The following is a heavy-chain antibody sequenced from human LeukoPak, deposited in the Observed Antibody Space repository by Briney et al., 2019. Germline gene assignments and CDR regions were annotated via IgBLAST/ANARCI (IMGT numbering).Heavy chain of an antibody. CDR2: ISGDGGST. Sequence: GGSLRLSCAASGFTFDDCAMHWVRQAPGKGLEWVSLISGDGGSTYYADSVKGRFTISRDNSKNSLYLQMNSLRTEDTALYYCAKVILPFTTVTTYFDYWGQGSLVTVSS. CDR3: AKVILPFTTVTTYFDY. V-gene: IGHV3-43*02. D-gene: IGHD4-17*01. CDR1: GFTFDDCA. J-gene: IGHJ4*02.